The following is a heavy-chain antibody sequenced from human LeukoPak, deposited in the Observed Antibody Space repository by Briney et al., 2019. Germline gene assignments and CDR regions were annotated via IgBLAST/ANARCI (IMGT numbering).Heavy chain of an antibody. D-gene: IGHD3-3*01. J-gene: IGHJ4*02. CDR2: ISSSSSTI. CDR1: GFTFSSYS. CDR3: ARVGIRTVFLGFFDY. V-gene: IGHV3-48*01. Sequence: GGSLRLSCAASGFTFSSYSMNWVRQAPGKGLEWVSYISSSSSTIYYADSVKGRFTISRDNAKNSLYLQMNSLRAEDTAVYYCARVGIRTVFLGFFDYWGQGTLVTVSS.